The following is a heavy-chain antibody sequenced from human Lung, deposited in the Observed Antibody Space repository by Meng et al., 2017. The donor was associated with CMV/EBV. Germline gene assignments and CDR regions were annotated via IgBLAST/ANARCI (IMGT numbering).Heavy chain of an antibody. CDR3: AKGTVTSAGIDH. V-gene: IGHV3-30*18. CDR1: GFSSSGYA. Sequence: AASGFSSSGYAMHWVRQAPGKGLEWVALIAHDGSRTSYADSVMGRFTISRDDSMKMVFLQMNTLRGDDTAVYYCAKGTVTSAGIDHWGQGSLVTVSS. J-gene: IGHJ5*02. D-gene: IGHD4-17*01. CDR2: IAHDGSRT.